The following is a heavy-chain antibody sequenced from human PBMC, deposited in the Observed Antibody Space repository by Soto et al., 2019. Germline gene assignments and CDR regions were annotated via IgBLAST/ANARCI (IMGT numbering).Heavy chain of an antibody. J-gene: IGHJ5*02. CDR3: ARGDYGDYVVWFDP. CDR1: GGSISSGGYS. V-gene: IGHV4-30-2*01. Sequence: QLQLQESGSGLVKPSQTLSLTCAVSGGSISSGGYSWSWIRQPPGKGLEWIGYIYHSGSTYYNPSLKSRVTISVDRSKNQFSLKLSSGTAADTAVYYCARGDYGDYVVWFDPWGQGTLVTVSS. CDR2: IYHSGST. D-gene: IGHD4-17*01.